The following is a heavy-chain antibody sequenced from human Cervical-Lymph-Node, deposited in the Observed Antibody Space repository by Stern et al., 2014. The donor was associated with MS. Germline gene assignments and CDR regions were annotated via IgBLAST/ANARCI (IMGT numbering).Heavy chain of an antibody. CDR1: GFSLSTSGMC. Sequence: ESGPALVKPTRTLTLTCTFSGFSLSTSGMCVSWIRQPPGKALEWLARIDWDDDKYYTTSLKTRLTISKDTSKNQVVLTMTNMDPVDTATYYCARMRRVGPKPVYYLDYWGQGTLVTVSS. CDR2: IDWDDDK. D-gene: IGHD1-26*01. J-gene: IGHJ4*02. V-gene: IGHV2-70*11. CDR3: ARMRRVGPKPVYYLDY.